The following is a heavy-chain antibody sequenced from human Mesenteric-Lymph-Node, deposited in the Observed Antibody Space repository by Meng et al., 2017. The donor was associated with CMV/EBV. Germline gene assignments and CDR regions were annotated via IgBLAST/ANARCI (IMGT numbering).Heavy chain of an antibody. CDR1: GGFFSGYY. Sequence: VQIQHWGAGLLKPSETLSLPCAAYGGFFSGYYWSWIRQPPGKGLEWIGEINHSGSTNYNPSLKSRVTISVDTSKNQFSLKLSSVTAADTAVYYCARHQRWLKSEGGFNYWGQGTLVTVSS. CDR3: ARHQRWLKSEGGFNY. V-gene: IGHV4-34*01. J-gene: IGHJ4*02. D-gene: IGHD4-23*01. CDR2: INHSGST.